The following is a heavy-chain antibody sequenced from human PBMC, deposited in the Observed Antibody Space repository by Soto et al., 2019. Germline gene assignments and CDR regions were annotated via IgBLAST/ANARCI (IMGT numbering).Heavy chain of an antibody. J-gene: IGHJ4*02. D-gene: IGHD6-19*01. Sequence: EVQLVESGGGLVKPGGSLRLSCAASGFTFSSYSMSWVRQAPGKGLEWVTSIGSSSSYINYADSVKGRFTISRDNAKNSLYLQMNCLRAEDTAVYYCARSKIAVAGTGEFDYWGQGTLVTVSS. V-gene: IGHV3-21*01. CDR3: ARSKIAVAGTGEFDY. CDR1: GFTFSSYS. CDR2: IGSSSSYI.